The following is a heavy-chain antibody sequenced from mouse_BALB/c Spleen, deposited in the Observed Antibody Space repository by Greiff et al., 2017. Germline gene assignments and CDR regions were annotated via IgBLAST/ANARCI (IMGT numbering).Heavy chain of an antibody. CDR3: ARSQGNYVY. D-gene: IGHD2-1*01. V-gene: IGHV1-54*01. Sequence: QVQLQQSGAELVRPGTSVKVSCKASGYAFTNYLIEWVKQRPGQGLEWIGVINPGSGGTNYNEKFKGKATLTADKSSSTAYMQLSSLTSDDSAVYFCARSQGNYVYWGQGTTLTVSS. J-gene: IGHJ2*01. CDR2: INPGSGGT. CDR1: GYAFTNYL.